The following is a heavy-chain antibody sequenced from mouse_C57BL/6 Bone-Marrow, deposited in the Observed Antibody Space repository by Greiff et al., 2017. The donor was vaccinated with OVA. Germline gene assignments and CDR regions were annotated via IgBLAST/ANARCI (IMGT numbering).Heavy chain of an antibody. CDR2: INPNNGGT. CDR3: ARWGGSSYGFAY. D-gene: IGHD1-1*01. J-gene: IGHJ3*01. V-gene: IGHV1-26*01. CDR1: GYTFTDYY. Sequence: VQLQQSGPELVKPGASVKISCKASGYTFTDYYMNWVKQSHGKSLEWIGDINPNNGGTSYNQQFKGKATLTVDKSSSTAYMELRRLTSEDSAVYYCARWGGSSYGFAYWGQGTLVTVSA.